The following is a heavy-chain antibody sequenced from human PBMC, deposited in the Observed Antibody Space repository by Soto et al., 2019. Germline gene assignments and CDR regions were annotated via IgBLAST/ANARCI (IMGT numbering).Heavy chain of an antibody. J-gene: IGHJ5*02. Sequence: TGGSLRLSCAASGFTFGVYNMQWVRQAPGKGPECVAVISYDGSDGYYADPVRGRFTISRDNSNNMLYLEMNSLRPEDTAVYYCATGHRGLTGTTVVVTVPGWFDPWGQGALVTVSS. CDR3: ATGHRGLTGTTVVVTVPGWFDP. CDR2: ISYDGSDG. V-gene: IGHV3-30*03. D-gene: IGHD2-21*02. CDR1: GFTFGVYN.